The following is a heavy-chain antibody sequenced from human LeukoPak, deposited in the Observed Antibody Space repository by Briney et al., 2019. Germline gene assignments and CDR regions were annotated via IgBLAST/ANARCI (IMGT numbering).Heavy chain of an antibody. Sequence: GGSLRLSCAASGFTFSKYWMHWVRQAPGKGLVWVSRIYIDGTGIVYAGSVKGRFIISRDNAKNTLYLQMNSLRVEDTAVYYCARAPPSNGYSYHFDVWGQGTMVTVSS. J-gene: IGHJ3*01. D-gene: IGHD5-18*01. CDR1: GFTFSKYW. V-gene: IGHV3-74*01. CDR3: ARAPPSNGYSYHFDV. CDR2: IYIDGTGI.